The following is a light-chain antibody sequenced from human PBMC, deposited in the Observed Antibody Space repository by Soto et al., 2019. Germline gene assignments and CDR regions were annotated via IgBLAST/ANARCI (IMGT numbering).Light chain of an antibody. CDR3: QQYNSYPWT. CDR2: KAS. CDR1: QSISSW. Sequence: DIQMTQSPSTLSASVGDRVTITCLASQSISSWLAWYQQKPGKAPKLLIYKASSLESGVPSRFSGSGSGTEFTLTISSLQPDDFATYYCQQYNSYPWTCGQGTKVDIK. J-gene: IGKJ1*01. V-gene: IGKV1-5*03.